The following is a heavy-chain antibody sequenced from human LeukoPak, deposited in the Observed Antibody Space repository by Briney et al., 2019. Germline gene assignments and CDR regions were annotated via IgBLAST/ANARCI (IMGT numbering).Heavy chain of an antibody. CDR2: IFTSGIT. Sequence: SETLSLTCTVSGGSISIYYWNWIRQPAGKGLEWIGRIFTSGITNYDPSLKSRVTMSVDTSKNQFSLNLSSVTAADTAVYYCARESSGNYYNPLGYMDVWGKGTTVTASS. CDR3: ARESSGNYYNPLGYMDV. J-gene: IGHJ6*03. V-gene: IGHV4-4*07. D-gene: IGHD3-10*01. CDR1: GGSISIYY.